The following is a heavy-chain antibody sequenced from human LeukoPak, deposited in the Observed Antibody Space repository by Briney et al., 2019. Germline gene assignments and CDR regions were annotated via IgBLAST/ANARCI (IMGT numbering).Heavy chain of an antibody. V-gene: IGHV4-39*01. J-gene: IGHJ3*02. CDR1: GGSISSASYY. Sequence: PSETLSLTCTVSGGSISSASYYWDWIRQPPGKGLEWIGNIYYSGSTYYNPSLKSRVTISVAMSKNQFSLKLSSVTATDTAVYYCARFYYDSSGYYYEYDAFDIWGQGTMVTVSS. D-gene: IGHD3-22*01. CDR2: IYYSGST. CDR3: ARFYYDSSGYYYEYDAFDI.